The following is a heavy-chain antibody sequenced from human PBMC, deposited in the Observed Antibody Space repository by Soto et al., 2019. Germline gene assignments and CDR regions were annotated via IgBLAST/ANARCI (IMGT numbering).Heavy chain of an antibody. J-gene: IGHJ4*02. V-gene: IGHV1-18*01. Sequence: ASVKVSCKASGYTFISYGISWVRQAPGQGLEWMGWISAYNGNTNYAQKLQGRVTMTTDTSTSTAYMELRSLRSDDTAVYYCARGTDSGSYPYYFDYWGQGTLVTVSS. D-gene: IGHD1-26*01. CDR1: GYTFISYG. CDR2: ISAYNGNT. CDR3: ARGTDSGSYPYYFDY.